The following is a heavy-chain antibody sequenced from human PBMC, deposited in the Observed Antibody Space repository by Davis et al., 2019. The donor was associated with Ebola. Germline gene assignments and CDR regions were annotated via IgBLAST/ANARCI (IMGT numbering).Heavy chain of an antibody. CDR3: ARGPRYYYDSSGKYYYYYGMDV. CDR2: IIPILGIA. CDR1: GATFSSDA. D-gene: IGHD3-22*01. J-gene: IGHJ6*02. Sequence: SSVNVSCKASGATFSSDAISWVRQAPGQGLEWMGRIIPILGIANYAQKFQGRVTITADKSTSTAYMELSSLRSEDTAVYYCARGPRYYYDSSGKYYYYYGMDVWGQGTTVTVSS. V-gene: IGHV1-69*04.